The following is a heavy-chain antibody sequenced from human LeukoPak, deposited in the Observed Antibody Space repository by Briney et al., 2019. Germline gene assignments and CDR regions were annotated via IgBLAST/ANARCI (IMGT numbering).Heavy chain of an antibody. V-gene: IGHV4-34*01. Sequence: PSETLSLTCAVYGGSFSGYYWSWIRQPPGKGLEWIGEITHSGSTNYNPSLKSRITVSVDTSKNQFSLKLSSVTAADTAVYYCARAWEYSSSSAVPNDAFDIWGQGTMVTVSS. J-gene: IGHJ3*02. CDR1: GGSFSGYY. CDR3: ARAWEYSSSSAVPNDAFDI. CDR2: ITHSGST. D-gene: IGHD6-6*01.